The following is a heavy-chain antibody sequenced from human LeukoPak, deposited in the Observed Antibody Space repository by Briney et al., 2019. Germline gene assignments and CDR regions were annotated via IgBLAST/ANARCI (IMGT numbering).Heavy chain of an antibody. V-gene: IGHV4-39*07. CDR1: GGSISSSSYY. Sequence: SETLSLTCTVSGGSISSSSYYWGWIRQPPGKGLEWIGSIYYSGGTYYNPSLKSRVTISVDTSKNQFSLKLSSITAADTAVYYCARASYDYSFDYWGQGTLVTVSS. CDR2: IYYSGGT. D-gene: IGHD5-12*01. CDR3: ARASYDYSFDY. J-gene: IGHJ4*02.